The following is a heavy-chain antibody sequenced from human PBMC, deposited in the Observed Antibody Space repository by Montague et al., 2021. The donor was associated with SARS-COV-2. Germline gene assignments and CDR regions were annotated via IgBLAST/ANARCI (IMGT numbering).Heavy chain of an antibody. Sequence: PALVKPTKTLTLTCTFSRFSLSTSGMCVSWIRQPPGKALEWLALIDWDDDKYYSTSLKTRLTSSKDTSKNQVVLTMTNMDPVDTATYYCARIRDYDILTGSYSGFDYWGQGTLVTVSS. CDR2: IDWDDDK. D-gene: IGHD3-9*01. V-gene: IGHV2-70*01. CDR1: RFSLSTSGMC. J-gene: IGHJ4*02. CDR3: ARIRDYDILTGSYSGFDY.